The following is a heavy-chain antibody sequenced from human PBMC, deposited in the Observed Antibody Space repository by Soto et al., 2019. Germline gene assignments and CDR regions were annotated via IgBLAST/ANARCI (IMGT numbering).Heavy chain of an antibody. V-gene: IGHV4-34*01. CDR3: ARGLSVRDCSSNSCYNGSGSYQGLYYFDY. Sequence: QVQLQQWGAGLLKPSETLSLTCAVYGGSFSGYYWSWIRQPPGKGLECIGEINHSGSTNYNPSLKRPITRSVATSQNQFSLKLSSVTAADTAVYYCARGLSVRDCSSNSCYNGSGSYQGLYYFDYWGQGTLVTVSS. J-gene: IGHJ4*02. CDR1: GGSFSGYY. CDR2: INHSGST. D-gene: IGHD2-2*01.